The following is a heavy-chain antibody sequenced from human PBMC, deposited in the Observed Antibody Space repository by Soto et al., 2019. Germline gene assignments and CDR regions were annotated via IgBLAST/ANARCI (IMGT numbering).Heavy chain of an antibody. Sequence: PGGSLRLSCAASGFTFSSYAMSWVRQAPGKGLEWVSAISGSGGSTYYADSVKGRFTISRDNSKNTLYLQMNSLRAEDTAVYYCALSSPYSWNYHYYGMDVWGQGTTVTVSS. J-gene: IGHJ6*02. CDR2: ISGSGGST. D-gene: IGHD1-20*01. CDR3: ALSSPYSWNYHYYGMDV. CDR1: GFTFSSYA. V-gene: IGHV3-23*01.